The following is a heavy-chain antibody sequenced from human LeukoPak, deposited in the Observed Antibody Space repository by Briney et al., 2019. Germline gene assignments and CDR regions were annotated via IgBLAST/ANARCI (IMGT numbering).Heavy chain of an antibody. CDR1: GFTFSSSS. D-gene: IGHD1-1*01. CDR3: AKITTN. J-gene: IGHJ4*02. V-gene: IGHV3-23*01. CDR2: ISGSGGSS. Sequence: GGSLRLSCAASGFTFSSSSMSWVRQAPGKGLEWVSTISGSGGSSYYADTVKGRFTISRDDSKNTLYLQMHSLRAEDTAVYYCAKITTNWGQGTLVTVSS.